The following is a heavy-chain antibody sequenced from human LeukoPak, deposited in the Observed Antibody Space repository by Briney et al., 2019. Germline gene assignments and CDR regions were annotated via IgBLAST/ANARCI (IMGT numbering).Heavy chain of an antibody. CDR3: ARASPELLSGFDY. V-gene: IGHV4-59*01. Sequence: SETLSLTCTVSGGSISSYYWSWIRQPPGKGLEWIGYIYYSGSTSYNPSLKSRVTISVDTSKNQFSLKLSSVTAADTAVYYCARASPELLSGFDYWGQGTLVTVSS. CDR1: GGSISSYY. D-gene: IGHD1-7*01. J-gene: IGHJ4*02. CDR2: IYYSGST.